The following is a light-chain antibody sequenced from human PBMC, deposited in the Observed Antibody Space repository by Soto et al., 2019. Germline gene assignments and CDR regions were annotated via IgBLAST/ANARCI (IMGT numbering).Light chain of an antibody. CDR2: DVG. Sequence: QSALTQPRSVSGSPGQSVTISCTGTSSDVGGYNYVSWYQQHPGKAPKLMIYDVGKRPSGVPDRFSGSKSDNPASLTISGLQAEDEADYYCCSYAGSYTRVSGTGTKVTVL. J-gene: IGLJ1*01. V-gene: IGLV2-11*01. CDR1: SSDVGGYNY. CDR3: CSYAGSYTRV.